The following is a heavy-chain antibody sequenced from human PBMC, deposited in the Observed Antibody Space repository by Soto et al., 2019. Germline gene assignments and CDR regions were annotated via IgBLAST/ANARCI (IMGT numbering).Heavy chain of an antibody. Sequence: PSETLSLTCAVYGGSFSGYYWSWIRQPPGKGLEWIGEINHSGSTNYNPSLKSRVTISVDTSKNQFSLKLSSVTAADTAVYYCARGRGIAARRSLDYWGQGTLVTVSS. D-gene: IGHD6-6*01. V-gene: IGHV4-34*01. J-gene: IGHJ4*02. CDR2: INHSGST. CDR1: GGSFSGYY. CDR3: ARGRGIAARRSLDY.